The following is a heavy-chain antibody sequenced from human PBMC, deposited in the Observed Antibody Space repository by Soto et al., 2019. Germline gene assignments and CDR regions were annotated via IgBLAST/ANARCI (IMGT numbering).Heavy chain of an antibody. CDR2: ITSGSYI. CDR3: SRGARPHPTYYYTMDV. Sequence: PGGSLRLSCAGSTFTFSSYTLNWVRQAPGRGLEWVSSITSGSYIYYAESVKGRFTISRDNAENSLFLHMNSLRADDTAVYYCSRGARPHPTYYYTMDVWGQGTTVTVSS. J-gene: IGHJ6*01. D-gene: IGHD6-6*01. CDR1: TFTFSSYT. V-gene: IGHV3-21*01.